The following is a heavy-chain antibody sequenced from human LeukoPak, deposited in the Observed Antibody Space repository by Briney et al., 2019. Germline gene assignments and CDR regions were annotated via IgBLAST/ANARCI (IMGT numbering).Heavy chain of an antibody. Sequence: SETLSLTCAVYGGSFSGYYWSWIRQPPGKGLEWIGSIYHSGSTYYNPSLKSRVTISVDTSKNQFSLKLSSVTAADTAVYYCAREQWLVLGYYYYYMDVWGKGTTVTVSS. V-gene: IGHV4-34*01. J-gene: IGHJ6*03. CDR3: AREQWLVLGYYYYYMDV. D-gene: IGHD6-19*01. CDR2: IYHSGST. CDR1: GGSFSGYY.